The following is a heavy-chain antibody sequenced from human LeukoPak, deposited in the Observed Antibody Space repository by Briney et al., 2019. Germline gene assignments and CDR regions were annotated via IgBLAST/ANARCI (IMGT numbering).Heavy chain of an antibody. CDR2: ISAYNGNT. V-gene: IGHV1-18*01. D-gene: IGHD3-3*01. CDR1: GYTFTSYG. CDR3: AREKYYDFWSGYPKPPLGYMDV. Sequence: GASVKVSCKASGYTFTSYGISWVRQAPGQGLEWMGWISAYNGNTNYEQKLQGRVTMTTDTSTSTAYMELRSLRSDDTAVYYCAREKYYDFWSGYPKPPLGYMDVWGKGTTVTVSS. J-gene: IGHJ6*03.